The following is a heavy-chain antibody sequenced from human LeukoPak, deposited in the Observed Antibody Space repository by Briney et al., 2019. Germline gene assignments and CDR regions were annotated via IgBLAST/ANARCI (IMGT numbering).Heavy chain of an antibody. D-gene: IGHD3-3*01. CDR1: GYTFTNYG. J-gene: IGHJ5*02. Sequence: GASVKVSCKASGYTFTNYGISWVRQAPGQGLEWMGWISIYNGNTDYAQKLRGRVTMTTDTSTSTAYMELRSLRSDDTAVYYCARITYDFCSGYYMPDDPWGQGALVTVSS. V-gene: IGHV1-18*01. CDR3: ARITYDFCSGYYMPDDP. CDR2: ISIYNGNT.